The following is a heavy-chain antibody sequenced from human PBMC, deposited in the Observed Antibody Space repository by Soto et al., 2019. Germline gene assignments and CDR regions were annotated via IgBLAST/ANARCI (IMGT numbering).Heavy chain of an antibody. J-gene: IGHJ6*02. D-gene: IGHD3-22*01. CDR3: ASSRLPYYFYSSCYHRQYFYCMPV. CDR1: GGTFSSYA. V-gene: IGHV1-69*01. CDR2: IIPIFGTA. Sequence: SVKGDCKASGGTFSSYAVSWVRQAPGQGLEWMGGIIPIFGTANYAQKFQGRVTITADESTSTAYMELSSLRSEDTAVYYCASSRLPYYFYSSCYHRQYFYCMPVWGYGT.